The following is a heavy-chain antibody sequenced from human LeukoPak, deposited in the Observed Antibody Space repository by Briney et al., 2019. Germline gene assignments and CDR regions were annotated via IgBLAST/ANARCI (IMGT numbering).Heavy chain of an antibody. J-gene: IGHJ4*02. CDR3: ARATDYYDSSGYYNFDY. CDR2: INHSGST. V-gene: IGHV4-34*01. CDR1: GGSFSGYY. D-gene: IGHD3-22*01. Sequence: SETLSLTCAVYGGSFSGYYWSWIRQPPGKGLEWIGEINHSGSTNYNPSLKSRVIISVDTSKNQFSLRLSSVTAADTAVYYCARATDYYDSSGYYNFDYWGQGTLVTVSS.